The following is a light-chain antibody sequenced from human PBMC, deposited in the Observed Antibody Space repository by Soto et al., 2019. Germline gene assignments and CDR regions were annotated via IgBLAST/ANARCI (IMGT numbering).Light chain of an antibody. J-gene: IGLJ1*01. Sequence: NFMLTQPLSVSESPGKTVTISCTRSSGNIASGFVQRYQQRPGSAPTTVIYEDNQRPSGVPDRFSGSIDTSSNSATLTISGLKTEDEADYYCQSYHSSYPYVFGTGTKLTVL. CDR1: SGNIASGF. V-gene: IGLV6-57*03. CDR2: EDN. CDR3: QSYHSSYPYV.